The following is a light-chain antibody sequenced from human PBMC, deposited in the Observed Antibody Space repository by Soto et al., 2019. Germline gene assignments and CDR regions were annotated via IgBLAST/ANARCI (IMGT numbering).Light chain of an antibody. CDR1: QSVSSN. J-gene: IGKJ1*01. V-gene: IGKV3-15*01. CDR2: GAS. CDR3: QQYNNGPPWT. Sequence: EIVMTQSPATLSVSPGERATLSCRASQSVSSNLAWYQQKPGQAPRLLIYGASTRATGIPARFSGSGSGTEFTLTISSLLYEDVAVFYWQQYNNGPPWTFGQGTKVEIK.